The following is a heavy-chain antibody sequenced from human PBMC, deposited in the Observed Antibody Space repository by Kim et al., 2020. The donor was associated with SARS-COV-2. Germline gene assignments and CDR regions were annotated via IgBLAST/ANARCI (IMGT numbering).Heavy chain of an antibody. CDR3: AKDTSLSMIVVASFDH. Sequence: GGSLRLSCVASGFTFSAHAMSWVRQAPGKGLEWVSGFSGSGISTYYADSVKGRFTISRDNSKNTFYLQMNSLRVDDTAIYYCAKDTSLSMIVVASFDHWGQGTLVTVSS. V-gene: IGHV3-23*01. D-gene: IGHD3-22*01. J-gene: IGHJ4*02. CDR2: FSGSGIST. CDR1: GFTFSAHA.